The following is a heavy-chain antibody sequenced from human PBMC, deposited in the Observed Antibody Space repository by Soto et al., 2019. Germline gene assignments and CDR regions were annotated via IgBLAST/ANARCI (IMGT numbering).Heavy chain of an antibody. J-gene: IGHJ3*02. D-gene: IGHD6-19*01. CDR3: ARGGSSDWKVALDI. V-gene: IGHV4-34*01. CDR2: IKNSGSS. Sequence: PSETLSLTCAVYAGSFSHYYWNWIRQSPGKGLEWIGEIKNSGSSNYNPSLRSRVSISVDMSKNQFSLRLTSVTAADTAVYYCARGGSSDWKVALDIWGQGTMVT. CDR1: AGSFSHYY.